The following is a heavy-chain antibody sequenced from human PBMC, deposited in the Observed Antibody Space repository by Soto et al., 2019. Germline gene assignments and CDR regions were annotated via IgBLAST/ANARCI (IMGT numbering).Heavy chain of an antibody. CDR2: ISPYTGNT. D-gene: IGHD3-16*01. V-gene: IGHV1-18*01. CDR3: VMVDNYVTPTPQDV. Sequence: QVQLVQSGDEVKKPGASVKVSCKASGYIFVNYVIAWVRQAPGQGLEWMGWISPYTGNTHSATKVQGRLTMTTDTSPSTAYMDLGTLTSDETAVYYCVMVDNYVTPTPQDVWGQGTTVTVSS. CDR1: GYIFVNYV. J-gene: IGHJ6*02.